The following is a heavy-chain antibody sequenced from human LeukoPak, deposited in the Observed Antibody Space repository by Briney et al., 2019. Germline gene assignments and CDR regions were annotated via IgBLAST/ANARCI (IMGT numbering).Heavy chain of an antibody. CDR1: GGSFSSGDFY. Sequence: SETLSLTCTVSGGSFSSGDFYWSWIRQPPGKGLEWIGYIYYSGSTYYNPSLKSRVTISVDTSKNQFSLKLSTVTAADTAVYYCARSGSYHYDAFDIRGQGTMVTVSS. V-gene: IGHV4-30-4*08. D-gene: IGHD1-26*01. J-gene: IGHJ3*02. CDR3: ARSGSYHYDAFDI. CDR2: IYYSGST.